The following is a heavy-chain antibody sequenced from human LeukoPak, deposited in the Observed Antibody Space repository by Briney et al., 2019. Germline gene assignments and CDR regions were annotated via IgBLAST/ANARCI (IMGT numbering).Heavy chain of an antibody. CDR1: GGSISSYY. J-gene: IGHJ4*02. CDR3: ARRDRQTYSSSWYFDY. V-gene: IGHV4-59*08. D-gene: IGHD6-13*01. CDR2: IYYSGST. Sequence: KPSETLSLTCTVSGGSISSYYWSWIRQPPGKGLEWIGYIYYSGSTNYNPSLKSRVTISEDTSKNQFSLKLSSVTAADTAVYYCARRDRQTYSSSWYFDYWGQGTLVTVSS.